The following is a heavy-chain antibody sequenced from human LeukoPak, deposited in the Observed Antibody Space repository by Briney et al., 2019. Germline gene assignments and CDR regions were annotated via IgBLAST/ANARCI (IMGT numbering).Heavy chain of an antibody. V-gene: IGHV3-7*01. CDR1: GFTFGKYW. J-gene: IGHJ3*02. Sequence: GGSLRLSCVASGFTFGKYWMAWVRQAPGKGLAWVANIKQDGSEKYYVDSVKGRFTISGDNARNSLYLQMNNLRAEDTAIFYCARVNPLMAPGAFDIWGQGTMVAVSS. D-gene: IGHD2-8*01. CDR3: ARVNPLMAPGAFDI. CDR2: IKQDGSEK.